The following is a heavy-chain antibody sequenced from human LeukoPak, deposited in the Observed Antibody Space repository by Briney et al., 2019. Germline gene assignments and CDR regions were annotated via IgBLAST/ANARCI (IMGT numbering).Heavy chain of an antibody. J-gene: IGHJ5*02. CDR2: ISYHGIDK. CDR3: ARAGEDVVLGPAPVGGSPYNWFDP. D-gene: IGHD2-2*01. CDR1: GFTFIHYA. V-gene: IGHV3-30-3*01. Sequence: GGSLRLSCAASGFTFIHYAMHWVRQAPGKGLEWVAVISYHGIDKYYADSVKGRFTISRDNSKNALYLQMNSLRPEDTAVYYCARAGEDVVLGPAPVGGSPYNWFDPWGQGTLVTVSS.